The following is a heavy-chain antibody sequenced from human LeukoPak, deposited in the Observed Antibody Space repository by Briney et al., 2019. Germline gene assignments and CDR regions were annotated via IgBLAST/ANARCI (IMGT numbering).Heavy chain of an antibody. J-gene: IGHJ6*02. V-gene: IGHV3-7*03. D-gene: IGHD6-13*01. CDR1: GFTFSSYW. CDR2: IKQDGSEK. CDR3: ARDLPAAGTYYYYGMDV. Sequence: EGSLRLSCAASGFTFSSYWMSWVRQAPGKGLEWVANIKQDGSEKYYVDSVKGRFTISRDNAKNSLYLQMNSLRAEDTAVYYCARDLPAAGTYYYYGMDVWGQGTTVTVSS.